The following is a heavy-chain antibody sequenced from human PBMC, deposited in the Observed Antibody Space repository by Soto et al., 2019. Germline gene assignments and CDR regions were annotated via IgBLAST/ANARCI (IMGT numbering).Heavy chain of an antibody. V-gene: IGHV3-64*01. J-gene: IGHJ6*03. CDR3: ARRGYGSRSPNVYMDV. D-gene: IGHD6-13*01. CDR2: ISNNGAHT. CDR1: GFTFSNYE. Sequence: EAQLVESGGGLVQPGGSLRLSCAASGFTFSNYEMHWVRQAPGKGLEYVSGISNNGAHTDYAKSVKGRFTISRDHSENTLYLQLGSLRAEDMALYYCARRGYGSRSPNVYMDVWGKGTTVTVSS.